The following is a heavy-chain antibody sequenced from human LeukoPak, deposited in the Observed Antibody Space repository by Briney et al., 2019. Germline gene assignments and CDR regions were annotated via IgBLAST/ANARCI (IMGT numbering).Heavy chain of an antibody. J-gene: IGHJ3*02. CDR1: GGSVSSGSYY. CDR2: IYYSGST. CDR3: ARYCSSTSCYISAFDI. D-gene: IGHD2-2*02. V-gene: IGHV4-61*01. Sequence: SETLSLTCTVSGGSVSSGSYYWSWIRQPPGKGLEWIGYIYYSGSTNYNPSLKSRVTISVDTSKNQFSLKLSSVTAADTAVCYCARYCSSTSCYISAFDIWGQGTMVTVSS.